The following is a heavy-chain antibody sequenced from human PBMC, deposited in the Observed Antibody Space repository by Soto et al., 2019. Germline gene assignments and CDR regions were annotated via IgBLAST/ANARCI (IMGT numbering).Heavy chain of an antibody. Sequence: GGSLRLSCAASGFTFSSYGMHWVRQAPGKGLEWVAFISYDGSNKYYADSVKGRFTISRDNSKNTLYLQMNSLRAEDTAVYYCAKHGLRYFDWPVYFDYWGQGTLVTVSS. D-gene: IGHD3-9*01. V-gene: IGHV3-30*18. CDR2: ISYDGSNK. J-gene: IGHJ4*02. CDR3: AKHGLRYFDWPVYFDY. CDR1: GFTFSSYG.